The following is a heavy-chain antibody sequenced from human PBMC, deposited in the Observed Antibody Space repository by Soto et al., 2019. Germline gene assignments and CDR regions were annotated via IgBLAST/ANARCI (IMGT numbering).Heavy chain of an antibody. CDR1: GGSINYNSYH. Sequence: SETLSLTCSVSGGSINYNSYHWGWIRQPPGQGLEWIGSIFYTGTTFYNPSLESRVTMSVDTSKNSYSLHLTSVTAEDTAVYFCARLFVVAPVVHVWGSGTLVTASS. CDR2: IFYTGTT. CDR3: ARLFVVAPVVHV. D-gene: IGHD5-12*01. J-gene: IGHJ4*02. V-gene: IGHV4-39*02.